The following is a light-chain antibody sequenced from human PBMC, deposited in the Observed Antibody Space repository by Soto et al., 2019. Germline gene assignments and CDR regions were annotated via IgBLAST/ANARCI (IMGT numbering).Light chain of an antibody. CDR2: KAS. V-gene: IGKV1-5*03. CDR3: HHYDSYSEA. Sequence: DIQMTQSPSTLSGSVGDRVTITCRASQTISSWLAWYQQKPGKAPTLLIYKASTLKSGVPSRFSGSGSGTEFTLTISSLQPDYFATYYCHHYDSYSEAFGQGTKVDLK. CDR1: QTISSW. J-gene: IGKJ1*01.